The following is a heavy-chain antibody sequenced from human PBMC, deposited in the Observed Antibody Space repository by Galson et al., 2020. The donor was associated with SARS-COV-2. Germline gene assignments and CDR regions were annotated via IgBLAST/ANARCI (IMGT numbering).Heavy chain of an antibody. CDR3: ARRTYYGGGSTYWFDS. D-gene: IGHD3-10*01. CDR1: GGSISSSSHY. J-gene: IGHJ5*01. Sequence: SETLSLTCTVSGGSISSSSHYWGWIRQPPGQGLECVGFIYYSGSTYYNPSLKSRATISVDTYKNQFSLKPSSVTAADTAIYSCARRTYYGGGSTYWFDSWGQGTLVTVSS. CDR2: IYYSGST. V-gene: IGHV4-39*01.